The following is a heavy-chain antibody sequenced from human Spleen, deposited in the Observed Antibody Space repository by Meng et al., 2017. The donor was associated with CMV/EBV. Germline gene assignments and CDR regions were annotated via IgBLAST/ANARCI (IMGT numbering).Heavy chain of an antibody. CDR3: ALLLLYSSSWNYFDY. CDR2: VSTYNGNT. CDR1: GYTFVNFG. V-gene: IGHV1-18*01. Sequence: ASVKVSCKASGYTFVNFGFSWVRQAPGQGLQWMGWVSTYNGNTNYAKRLQGRVTLTADTSTSTAYMELRSLRSDDTAVYFCALLLLYSSSWNYFDYWGQGTLVTVSS. D-gene: IGHD6-13*01. J-gene: IGHJ4*02.